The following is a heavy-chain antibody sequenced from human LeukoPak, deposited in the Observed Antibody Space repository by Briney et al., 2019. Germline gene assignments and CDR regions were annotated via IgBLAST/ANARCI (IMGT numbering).Heavy chain of an antibody. CDR1: GYTFTGYY. D-gene: IGHD3-22*01. Sequence: ASVKVSCKASGYTFTGYYMHWVRQAPGQGLEWMGWISAYNGNTNYAQKLQGRVTMTTDTSTSTAYMELRSLRSDDTAVYYCARSYDSSGYYFDYWGQGTLVTVSS. CDR3: ARSYDSSGYYFDY. CDR2: ISAYNGNT. J-gene: IGHJ4*02. V-gene: IGHV1-18*04.